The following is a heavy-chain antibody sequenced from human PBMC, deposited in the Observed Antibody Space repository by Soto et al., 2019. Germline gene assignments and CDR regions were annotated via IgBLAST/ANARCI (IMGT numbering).Heavy chain of an antibody. D-gene: IGHD6-6*01. CDR2: IYYSGNT. J-gene: IGHJ5*02. CDR3: ARGSFSSSSSWFDP. CDR1: GGSISSGDYY. V-gene: IGHV4-31*03. Sequence: TLSLTCTVSGGSISSGDYYWSWIRQHPGKGLEWIAYIYYSGNTYDNPSLNSRVSISVDTSKNQFSLRLSSVTAADTAVYYCARGSFSSSSSWFDPWGQGILVTVSS.